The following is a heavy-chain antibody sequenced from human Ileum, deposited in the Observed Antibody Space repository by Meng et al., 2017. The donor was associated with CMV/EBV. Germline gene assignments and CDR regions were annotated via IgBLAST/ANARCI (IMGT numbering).Heavy chain of an antibody. CDR1: GYTLSTFH. V-gene: IGHV1-46*01. CDR2: INPATGGT. CDR3: VGVLVAGRAEYHY. Sequence: AFGYTLSTFHWLRLPPAPGQGCVWMGQINPATGGTAYALRFQGSVTMTTSTSTLTVYLDLISLASDATAVYSCVGVLVAGRAEYHYWGQGTLVTVSS. D-gene: IGHD6-19*01. J-gene: IGHJ4*02.